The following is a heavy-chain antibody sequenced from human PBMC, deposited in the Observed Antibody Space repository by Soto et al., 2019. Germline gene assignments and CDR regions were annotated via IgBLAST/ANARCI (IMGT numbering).Heavy chain of an antibody. CDR1: GFTFSNYG. V-gene: IGHV3-30*18. J-gene: IGHJ4*02. Sequence: QVQLVESGGGAVQPGRSLRLSCAASGFTFSNYGMYWVRQAPGKGLEWVAVISYDGSNNDYADSVKGRFTISRDNSKNTLYLKMNSLRPDDTAVYYCAQDRGSCGGGSCFYSIYSWGQGTLVTVSS. CDR2: ISYDGSNN. CDR3: AQDRGSCGGGSCFYSIYS. D-gene: IGHD2-15*01.